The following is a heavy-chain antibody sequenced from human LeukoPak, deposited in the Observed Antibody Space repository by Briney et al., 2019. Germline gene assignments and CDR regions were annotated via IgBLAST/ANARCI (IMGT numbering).Heavy chain of an antibody. J-gene: IGHJ4*02. D-gene: IGHD3-22*01. CDR1: GYTFTGYY. V-gene: IGHV1-2*02. Sequence: GASVKVSCKASGYTFTGYYMHWVRQAPGQGLEWMGWINPNSGGTNYAQKFQGRVTMTRDTSISTAYMELSRLRSDDTAVYYCARDVEDYYDSSGYCMDHWGQGTLVTVSS. CDR3: ARDVEDYYDSSGYCMDH. CDR2: INPNSGGT.